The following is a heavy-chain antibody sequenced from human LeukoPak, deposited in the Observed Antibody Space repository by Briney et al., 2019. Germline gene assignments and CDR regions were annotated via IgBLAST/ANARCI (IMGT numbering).Heavy chain of an antibody. CDR3: AKVLSVTTLGY. CDR2: ISGSGGST. D-gene: IGHD4-17*01. CDR1: GFTFSSYA. V-gene: IGHV3-23*01. Sequence: GVSLRLSCAASGFTFSSYAMSWVRQAPGKGLEWVSAISGSGGSTYYADSVKGRFTISRDNSKNTLYLQMNSLRAEDTAVYYCAKVLSVTTLGYWGQGTLVTVSS. J-gene: IGHJ4*02.